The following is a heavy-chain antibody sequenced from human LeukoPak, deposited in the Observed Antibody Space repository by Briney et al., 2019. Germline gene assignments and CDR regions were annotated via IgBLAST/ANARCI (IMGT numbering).Heavy chain of an antibody. CDR3: ARGERSDYSSGYYYGNNWFDP. J-gene: IGHJ5*02. Sequence: KTSETLSLTCAVYGGSFSGYYWSWIRQPPGKGLEWIGEINHSGSTNYNPSLKSRVTISVDTSKNQFSLKLSSVTAADTAVYYCARGERSDYSSGYYYGNNWFDPWGQGTLVTVSS. CDR1: GGSFSGYY. V-gene: IGHV4-34*01. D-gene: IGHD3-22*01. CDR2: INHSGST.